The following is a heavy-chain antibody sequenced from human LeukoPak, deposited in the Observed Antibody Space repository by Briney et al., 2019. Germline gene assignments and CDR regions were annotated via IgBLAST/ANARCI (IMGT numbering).Heavy chain of an antibody. CDR1: GYTFTGYY. Sequence: ASVKVSCKASGYTFTGYYMHWVRQAPGQGLEWMGWINPNSGGTNYAQKFQGRVTMTRDTSISTAYMELSRLRSDDTAVYYCARGRYCSSTRSRHCSGGSFLYFDYWGQGTLVTVSS. CDR3: ARGRYCSSTRSRHCSGGSFLYFDY. J-gene: IGHJ4*02. V-gene: IGHV1-2*02. CDR2: INPNSGGT. D-gene: IGHD2-15*01.